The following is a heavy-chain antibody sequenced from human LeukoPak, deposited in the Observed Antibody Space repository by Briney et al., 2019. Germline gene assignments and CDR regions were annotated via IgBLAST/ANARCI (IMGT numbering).Heavy chain of an antibody. CDR1: GGSISSSNW. CDR3: ARGAATIGY. J-gene: IGHJ4*02. D-gene: IGHD4-11*01. V-gene: IGHV4-4*02. CDR2: IYHSGST. Sequence: SETLSLTCAVSGGSISSSNWWSWVRQPPGKGLEWIGGIYHSGSTNYNPSLKSRVTISVDTSKNQFSLKLSSVTAADTAVYYCARGAATIGYWGQGTPVTVSS.